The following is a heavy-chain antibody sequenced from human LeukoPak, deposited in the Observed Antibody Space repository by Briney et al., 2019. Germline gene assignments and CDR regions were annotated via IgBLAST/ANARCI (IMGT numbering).Heavy chain of an antibody. CDR2: ISYDGSNK. V-gene: IGHV3-30-3*01. J-gene: IGHJ4*02. Sequence: PGGSLRLSCAASGFTFSSYAMHWVRQAPGKGLEWVAVISYDGSNKYYADSVKGRFTISRDNSKNTLYLQMNSLRAEDTAVYYCAKVLPRDWGQGTLVTVSS. CDR3: AKVLPRD. CDR1: GFTFSSYA.